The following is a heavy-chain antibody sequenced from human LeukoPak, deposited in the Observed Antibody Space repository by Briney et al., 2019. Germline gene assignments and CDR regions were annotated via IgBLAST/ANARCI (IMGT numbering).Heavy chain of an antibody. V-gene: IGHV1-2*02. Sequence: ASVKVSCKASGYTFTGYYMHWVRQAPGQGLEWMGWINPNSGGTNYAQKFQGRVTVTRDTSISTAYMELSRLRSDDTAVYYCASLDYYDSSGYGYWGQGTLVTVSS. D-gene: IGHD3-22*01. CDR3: ASLDYYDSSGYGY. CDR1: GYTFTGYY. J-gene: IGHJ4*02. CDR2: INPNSGGT.